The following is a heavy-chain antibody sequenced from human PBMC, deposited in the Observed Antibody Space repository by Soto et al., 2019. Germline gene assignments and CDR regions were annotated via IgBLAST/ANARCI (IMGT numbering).Heavy chain of an antibody. D-gene: IGHD6-13*01. CDR2: ISYDGSNK. CDR1: GFTFSSYA. J-gene: IGHJ6*02. CDR3: ARDLVGKGSSSWYCGMDV. Sequence: QVQLVESGGGVVQPGRSLRLSCAASGFTFSSYAMHWVRQAPGKGLEWVAVISYDGSNKYYADSVKGRVTISRDNSKNPLYLKMKSLRAEDTAVYYCARDLVGKGSSSWYCGMDVWGQGTTVTVSS. V-gene: IGHV3-30-3*01.